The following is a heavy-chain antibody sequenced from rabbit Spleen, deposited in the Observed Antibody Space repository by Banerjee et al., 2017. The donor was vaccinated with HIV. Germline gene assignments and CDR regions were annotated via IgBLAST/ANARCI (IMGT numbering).Heavy chain of an antibody. CDR2: INTYTGKS. V-gene: IGHV1S40*01. CDR3: ARDLIGIIGWNFYL. D-gene: IGHD1-1*01. Sequence: MCWVRQAPGKGLEWIACINTYTGKSVYASWATGRFTISRTSSITVTLQMTSLTAADTATYFCARDLIGIIGWNFYLWGQGTLVTVS. J-gene: IGHJ4*01.